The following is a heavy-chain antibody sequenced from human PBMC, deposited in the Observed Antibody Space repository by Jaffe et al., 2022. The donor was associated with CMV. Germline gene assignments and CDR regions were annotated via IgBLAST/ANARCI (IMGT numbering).Heavy chain of an antibody. CDR3: AKDMSSTSYAFYGMDV. CDR2: ISWNSGSI. V-gene: IGHV3-9*01. CDR1: GFTFDDYA. J-gene: IGHJ6*02. D-gene: IGHD2-2*01. Sequence: EVQLVESGGGLVQPGRSLRLSCAASGFTFDDYAMHWVRQAPGKGLEWVSGISWNSGSIGYADSVKGRFTISRDNAKNSLYLQMNSLRAEDTALYYCAKDMSSTSYAFYGMDVWGQGTTVTVSS.